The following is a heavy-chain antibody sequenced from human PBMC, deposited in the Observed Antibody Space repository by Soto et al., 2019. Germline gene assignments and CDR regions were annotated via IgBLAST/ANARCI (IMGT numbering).Heavy chain of an antibody. Sequence: SETMSLTCSIYSGSYRYYYAMWPRTPKGKGLEWIGEIIQRGNTNYSPSLKSRVSISSDTSKKQLSLKLASVCAEDTAVYDCARTTGVDCSDRPGRDFWGQGTLVTGSS. J-gene: IGHJ4*01. D-gene: IGHD2-21*02. CDR1: SGSYRYYY. CDR3: ARTTGVDCSDRPGRDF. V-gene: IGHV4-34*12. CDR2: IIQRGNT.